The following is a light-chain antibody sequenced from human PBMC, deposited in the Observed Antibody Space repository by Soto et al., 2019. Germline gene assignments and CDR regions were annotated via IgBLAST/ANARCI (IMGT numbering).Light chain of an antibody. CDR2: AAS. CDR3: QQLTSYPRST. CDR1: QGISNY. J-gene: IGKJ5*01. Sequence: DIQTTQTPSSLSASVGDRVAITCRVSQGISNYLAWYQQRPGKAPKLLIYAASTLQTGVPSRFSGSGSGTEFTLTISSLQPEDFATYHCQQLTSYPRSTFGQGTRLEI. V-gene: IGKV1-9*01.